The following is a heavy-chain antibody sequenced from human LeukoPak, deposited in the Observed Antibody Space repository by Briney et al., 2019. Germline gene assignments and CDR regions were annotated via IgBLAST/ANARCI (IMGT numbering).Heavy chain of an antibody. CDR2: ISGSGGST. V-gene: IGHV3-23*01. CDR1: GFTFSSYA. J-gene: IGHJ4*02. D-gene: IGHD3-9*01. CDR3: AKDQAWLKPHNPVYYFDY. Sequence: PGGSLRLSCAASGFTFSSYAMSWVRQAPGKGLEWVSAISGSGGSTYYADSVKGRFTISRDNSKNTLYLQMNSLRAEDTAVYYCAKDQAWLKPHNPVYYFDYWGQGTLVTVSS.